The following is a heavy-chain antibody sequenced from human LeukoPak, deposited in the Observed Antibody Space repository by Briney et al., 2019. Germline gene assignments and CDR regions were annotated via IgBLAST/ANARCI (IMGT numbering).Heavy chain of an antibody. CDR1: GFTFSSYA. J-gene: IGHJ6*03. CDR2: ISSSGSTI. Sequence: GGSLRLSCAASGFTFSSYAMSWIRQAPGKGLEWVSYISSSGSTIYYADSVKGRFTISRDNAKNSLYLQMNSLRAEDTAVYYCARDIRFGRARYMDVWGKGTTVTVSS. CDR3: ARDIRFGRARYMDV. D-gene: IGHD3-10*01. V-gene: IGHV3-11*01.